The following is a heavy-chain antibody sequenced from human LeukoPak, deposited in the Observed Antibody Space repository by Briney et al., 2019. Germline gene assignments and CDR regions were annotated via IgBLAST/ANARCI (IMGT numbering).Heavy chain of an antibody. CDR1: GGTFSSYA. D-gene: IGHD2-2*02. CDR2: IIPIFGTA. CDR3: ARESCSSTSCYTDWFDP. J-gene: IGHJ5*02. V-gene: IGHV1-69*05. Sequence: ASVKVSCKASGGTFSSYAISWVRQAPGQGLEWMGGIIPIFGTANYAQKFQGRVTITTDESTSTAYTELSSLRSEDTAVYYCARESCSSTSCYTDWFDPWGQGTLVTVSS.